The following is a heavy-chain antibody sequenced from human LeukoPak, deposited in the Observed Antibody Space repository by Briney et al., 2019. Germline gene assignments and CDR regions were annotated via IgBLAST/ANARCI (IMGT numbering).Heavy chain of an antibody. CDR2: MKQDGSEK. V-gene: IGHV3-7*01. J-gene: IGHJ4*02. CDR1: GFTFSSYW. Sequence: GGSLRLSCAASGFTFSSYWMSWVRQAPGKGLEWVANMKQDGSEKYYVDSVKGRFTISRDNAKNSLYLQMNSLRAEDTAVYYCARWNLKWELLRSGTYYFDYWGQGTLATVSS. D-gene: IGHD1-26*01. CDR3: ARWNLKWELLRSGTYYFDY.